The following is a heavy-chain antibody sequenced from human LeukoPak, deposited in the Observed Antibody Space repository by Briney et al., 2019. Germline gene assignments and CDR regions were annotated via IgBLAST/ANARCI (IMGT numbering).Heavy chain of an antibody. CDR1: GFTFSSYA. V-gene: IGHV3-23*01. J-gene: IGHJ5*02. CDR3: AKGTTVIRGDWFDP. CDR2: ISNSGGRT. D-gene: IGHD4-17*01. Sequence: GGSLRLSCAASGFTFSSYAMSWVRQAPGKGLEWVSSISNSGGRTFYTDSVKGRFTISRDNSKITLYLQMNSLRAEDTAVYYCAKGTTVIRGDWFDPWGQGTLVTVSS.